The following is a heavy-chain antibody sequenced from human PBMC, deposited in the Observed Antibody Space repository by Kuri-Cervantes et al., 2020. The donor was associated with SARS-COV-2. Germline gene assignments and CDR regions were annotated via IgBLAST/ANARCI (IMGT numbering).Heavy chain of an antibody. CDR2: VNHRGET. J-gene: IGHJ4*02. CDR3: ARANPMGHYVWGSYRTFDY. D-gene: IGHD3-16*02. V-gene: IGHV4-34*01. CDR1: GEAFSGYY. Sequence: ESLKISCAYYGEAFSGYYWNWIRQSPGRGLEWIGEVNHRGETNYNPSLKSRVTISVDTSKNQFSLKLSSVTAADTAVYYCARANPMGHYVWGSYRTFDYWGQGTLVTVSS.